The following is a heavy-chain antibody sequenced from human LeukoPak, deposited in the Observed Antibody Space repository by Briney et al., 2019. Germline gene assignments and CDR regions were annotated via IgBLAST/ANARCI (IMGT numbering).Heavy chain of an antibody. D-gene: IGHD2-15*01. Sequence: GESLKISCKGSGYSFNTYWIAWVRQMPGKGLECMGVIYPGDSDTRYSPSFQGQVTMSADKSISTAYLQWSSLRASDTAMYYCATDRYCSGGSCSFDYWGQGTLVTVSS. V-gene: IGHV5-51*01. CDR3: ATDRYCSGGSCSFDY. J-gene: IGHJ4*02. CDR2: IYPGDSDT. CDR1: GYSFNTYW.